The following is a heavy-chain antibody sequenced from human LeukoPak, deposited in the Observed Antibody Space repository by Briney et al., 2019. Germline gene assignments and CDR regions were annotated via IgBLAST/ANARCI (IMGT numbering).Heavy chain of an antibody. J-gene: IGHJ6*02. CDR3: ARHPDCTRTSCYVDYYGMDV. D-gene: IGHD2-2*01. V-gene: IGHV5-51*01. CDR2: INPGDSDT. Sequence: GESLKISCKGSAYSFTSYWIGWVRQMPGKGLEWMGIINPGDSDTRYSPSFQGQVTISADKSISTAYLQWSSLKASDTAMYYCARHPDCTRTSCYVDYYGMDVWGQGTTVTVSS. CDR1: AYSFTSYW.